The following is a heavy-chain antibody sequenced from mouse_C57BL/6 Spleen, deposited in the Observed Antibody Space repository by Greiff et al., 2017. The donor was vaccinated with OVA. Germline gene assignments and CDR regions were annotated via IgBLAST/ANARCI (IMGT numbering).Heavy chain of an antibody. CDR3: ARSRDDDGDAMDY. CDR1: GYTFTDYY. J-gene: IGHJ4*01. V-gene: IGHV1-76*01. CDR2: IYPGSGNT. D-gene: IGHD2-4*01. Sequence: QVQLQQSGAELVRPGASVKLSCKASGYTFTDYYINWVKQRPGQGLEWIARIYPGSGNTYYNEKFKGKATLTAEKSSSTAYMQLSSLTSEDSAVYFCARSRDDDGDAMDYWGQGTSVTVSS.